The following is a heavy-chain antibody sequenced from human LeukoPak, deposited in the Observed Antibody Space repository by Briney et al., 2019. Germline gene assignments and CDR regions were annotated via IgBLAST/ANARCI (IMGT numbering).Heavy chain of an antibody. CDR3: ATKRGYSYGLDY. J-gene: IGHJ4*02. CDR2: IYSGGTT. D-gene: IGHD5-18*01. CDR1: GLTISSNY. V-gene: IGHV3-53*01. Sequence: QAGGSLRLSCAASGLTISSNYMNWVRQAPGKGLEWVSVIYSGGTTYYADAVKGRFTISRDNSKNTLYLQMNSLRAEDTAVYYCATKRGYSYGLDYWGQGTLVTVSS.